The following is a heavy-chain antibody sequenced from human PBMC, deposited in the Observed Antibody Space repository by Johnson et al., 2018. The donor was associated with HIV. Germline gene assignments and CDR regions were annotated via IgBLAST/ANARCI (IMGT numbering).Heavy chain of an antibody. J-gene: IGHJ3*01. CDR3: VREHRADESFDL. CDR2: ISDSGST. CDR1: GFTFSMYA. D-gene: IGHD1-14*01. Sequence: VQLVESGGDLVRPGGSLRLSCAASGFTFSMYAMHWVRQAPGKGLEWVSAISDSGSTYYADSVKGRFTISRDNSKNTLYLQMGSLRAGDTAVYYCVREHRADESFDLWGQGTMVTVSS. V-gene: IGHV3-23*04.